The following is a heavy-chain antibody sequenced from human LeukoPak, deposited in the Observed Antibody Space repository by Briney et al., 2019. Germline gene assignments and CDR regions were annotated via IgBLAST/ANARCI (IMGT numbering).Heavy chain of an antibody. D-gene: IGHD5-24*01. V-gene: IGHV3-23*01. CDR3: ARGWLQSGFFDL. Sequence: GGSLRLSCAATGFTFSTYAIAWVRQAPGKGLECVSTITKSGGSSYYADSVKGRFSFSRDNSRNTLDLQMNSLRVEDTGIYYCARGWLQSGFFDLWGQGTLVTVSS. CDR2: ITKSGGSS. J-gene: IGHJ4*02. CDR1: GFTFSTYA.